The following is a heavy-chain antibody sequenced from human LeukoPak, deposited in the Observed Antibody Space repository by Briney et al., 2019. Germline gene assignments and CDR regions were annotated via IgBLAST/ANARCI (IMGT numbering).Heavy chain of an antibody. V-gene: IGHV3-21*01. CDR2: ITRSASYI. Sequence: GGSLRLSCAASGFSFSTHSMNWVRQAPGKGLEWDSSITRSASYIYYGDSVKGRFTISRDNAKNSLFLQMNSLRVEDSAVYYCARAPRGGVNDAFDIWGQGTMVTVSS. CDR3: ARAPRGGVNDAFDI. J-gene: IGHJ3*02. CDR1: GFSFSTHS. D-gene: IGHD3-16*01.